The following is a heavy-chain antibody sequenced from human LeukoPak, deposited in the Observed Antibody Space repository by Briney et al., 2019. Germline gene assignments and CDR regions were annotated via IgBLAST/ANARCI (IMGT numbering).Heavy chain of an antibody. CDR3: ARGDFWSGYYPPNYYYYYMDV. Sequence: PGGSLRLSCAASGFTFSSYSMNWVRQAPGKGLEWVSSISSSSSYIYYADSVKGRFTISRDNAKNSLYLQMNSLRAEDTAVYYCARGDFWSGYYPPNYYYYYMDVWGKGTTVTVSS. V-gene: IGHV3-21*01. CDR1: GFTFSSYS. D-gene: IGHD3-3*01. CDR2: ISSSSSYI. J-gene: IGHJ6*03.